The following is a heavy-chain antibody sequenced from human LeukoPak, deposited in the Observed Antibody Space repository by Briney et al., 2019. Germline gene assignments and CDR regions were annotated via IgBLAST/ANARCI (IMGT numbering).Heavy chain of an antibody. J-gene: IGHJ4*02. CDR1: GRSISSYY. D-gene: IGHD3-3*01. Sequence: SETLSLTCTVSGRSISSYYGSWLRQPPGKGLERLGYIYYSGSTNYNPPLKSRVTILLDPSKNQFSSKLSSVTAPDTAVYYCARVISLSGYPDYWGQGTLVTVSS. CDR2: IYYSGST. CDR3: ARVISLSGYPDY. V-gene: IGHV4-59*01.